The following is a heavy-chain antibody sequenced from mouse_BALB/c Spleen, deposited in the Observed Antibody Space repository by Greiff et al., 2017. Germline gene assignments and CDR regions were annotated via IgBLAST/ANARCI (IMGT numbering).Heavy chain of an antibody. J-gene: IGHJ1*01. V-gene: IGHV2-2*02. CDR3: ARITTVVRYFDV. Sequence: VQLVESGPGLVQPSQSLSITCTVSGFSLTSYGVHWVRQSPGKGLEWLGVIWSGGSTDYNAAFISRLSISKDNSKSQVFFKMNSLQANDTAIYYCARITTVVRYFDVWGAGTTVTVSS. D-gene: IGHD1-1*01. CDR2: IWSGGST. CDR1: GFSLTSYG.